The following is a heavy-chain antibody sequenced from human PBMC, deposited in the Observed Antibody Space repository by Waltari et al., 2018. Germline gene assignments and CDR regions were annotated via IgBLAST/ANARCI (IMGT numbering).Heavy chain of an antibody. Sequence: QVQLRQWGAGLSMPSETLSLTCAIPGGSFNGFFWAWRRQAPGKGLEWIGEIDHRGNTNYDPSLKSRVSISADASKNQFSLSLTSVTAADTAVYYCARVKGITMMVVIRYGMDVWGQGTTVTVSS. CDR1: GGSFNGFF. V-gene: IGHV4-34*02. CDR3: ARVKGITMMVVIRYGMDV. D-gene: IGHD3-22*01. CDR2: IDHRGNT. J-gene: IGHJ6*02.